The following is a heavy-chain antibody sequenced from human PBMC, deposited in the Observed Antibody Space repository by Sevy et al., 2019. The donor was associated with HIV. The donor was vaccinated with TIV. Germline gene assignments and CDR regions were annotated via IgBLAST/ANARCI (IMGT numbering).Heavy chain of an antibody. D-gene: IGHD3-22*01. CDR3: ASQDYDSSGHDAFDI. J-gene: IGHJ3*02. Sequence: SETLSLTCTVSGGSISSGDYYWSWIRQPPGKGLGWIGYIYYSGSTYYNPSLKSRVTISVDTSKNQFSLKLSSVTAADTAVYYCASQDYDSSGHDAFDIWGQGTMVTVSS. CDR1: GGSISSGDYY. V-gene: IGHV4-30-4*01. CDR2: IYYSGST.